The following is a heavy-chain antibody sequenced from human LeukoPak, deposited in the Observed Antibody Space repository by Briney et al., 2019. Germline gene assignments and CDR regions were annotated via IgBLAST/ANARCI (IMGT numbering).Heavy chain of an antibody. CDR1: GFTVSSNY. CDR2: IYSGGST. V-gene: IGHV3-66*01. CDR3: ANLASPRGDYNGY. Sequence: GGSLRLSCAASGFTVSSNYMSWVRQAPGKGLEWVSVIYSGGSTYYADSVKGRFTISRDNSKNTLYLQMNSLRTEDTAVYYCANLASPRGDYNGYWGQGTLVTVSS. D-gene: IGHD2-8*01. J-gene: IGHJ4*02.